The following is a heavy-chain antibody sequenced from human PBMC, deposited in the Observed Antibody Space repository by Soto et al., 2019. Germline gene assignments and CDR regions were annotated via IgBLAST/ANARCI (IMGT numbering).Heavy chain of an antibody. V-gene: IGHV3-7*01. J-gene: IGHJ4*02. CDR1: GFTFSSYW. CDR3: ASLGDYYDSSGYYY. Sequence: EVQLVESGGGLVQPGGSLRLSCAASGFTFSSYWMSWVRQAPGKGLEWVANIKQDGSEKYYVDSVKGRFTISRDNAKNSLYLQMNRLRAEDTAVYYCASLGDYYDSSGYYYWGQGTLVTVSS. CDR2: IKQDGSEK. D-gene: IGHD3-22*01.